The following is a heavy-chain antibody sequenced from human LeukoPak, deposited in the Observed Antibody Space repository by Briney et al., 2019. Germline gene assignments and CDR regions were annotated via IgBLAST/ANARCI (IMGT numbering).Heavy chain of an antibody. CDR1: GGTFSSYA. J-gene: IGHJ5*02. Sequence: ALVKVSCKASGGTFSSYAISSVRQAPGQGLEWMGRIIPIFGTANYAQKFQGRVTITADESTSTAYMELSSLRSEDTSVYYCARGFLEWLLYRNWFDPWGQGTLVTVSS. D-gene: IGHD3-3*01. CDR2: IIPIFGTA. V-gene: IGHV1-69*13. CDR3: ARGFLEWLLYRNWFDP.